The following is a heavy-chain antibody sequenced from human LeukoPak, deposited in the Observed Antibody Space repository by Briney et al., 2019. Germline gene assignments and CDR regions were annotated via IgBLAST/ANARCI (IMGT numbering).Heavy chain of an antibody. CDR1: GFTFSSYW. J-gene: IGHJ6*03. D-gene: IGHD3-10*01. Sequence: GGSLRLSCAASGFTFSSYWMGWVRQAPGKGLEWVANIKEDGSEMYYVDSVKGRFTISRDNAKNSLYLQMNSLRAEDTAVYYCARGITMVRGSYYYYTDVWGKGTTVTVSS. V-gene: IGHV3-7*03. CDR2: IKEDGSEM. CDR3: ARGITMVRGSYYYYTDV.